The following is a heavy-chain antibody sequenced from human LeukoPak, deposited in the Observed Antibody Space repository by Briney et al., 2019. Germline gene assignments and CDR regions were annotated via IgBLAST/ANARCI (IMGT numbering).Heavy chain of an antibody. CDR1: GFTFSSYS. Sequence: GGSLRLSCAASGFTFSSYSMNWVRQAPGKGLEWVSYISSSSSTIYYADSVKGRFTISRDNSKNTLYLQMNSLRAEDTAVYYCARDHYYDSDWFDPWGQGTLVTVSS. J-gene: IGHJ5*02. D-gene: IGHD3-22*01. CDR2: ISSSSSTI. V-gene: IGHV3-48*01. CDR3: ARDHYYDSDWFDP.